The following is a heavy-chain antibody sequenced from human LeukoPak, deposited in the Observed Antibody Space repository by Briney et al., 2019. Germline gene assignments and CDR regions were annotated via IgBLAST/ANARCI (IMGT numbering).Heavy chain of an antibody. CDR2: ITTNNGNT. Sequence: ASVKVSCKTSGYTFTNYDITWVRQAPGQGLEWTGWITTNNGNTKYAQNLQGRLILTTDASTNTAFMELTNLRSDDTAVYYCARMGRFSGAFDIRGQGSRVTVSS. CDR3: ARMGRFSGAFDI. J-gene: IGHJ3*02. CDR1: GYTFTNYD. D-gene: IGHD3-16*01. V-gene: IGHV1-18*01.